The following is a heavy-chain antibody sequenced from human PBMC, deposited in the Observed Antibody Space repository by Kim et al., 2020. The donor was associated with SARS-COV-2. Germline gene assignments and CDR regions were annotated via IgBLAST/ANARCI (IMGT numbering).Heavy chain of an antibody. J-gene: IGHJ6*02. Sequence: GGSLRLSCAASGFTFSSYGMHWVRQAPGKGLEWVAVISYDGSNTYYADSVKGRFTISRDNSKNTLYLQMNSLRAEDTAVYYCAKDWALGDSSCYYGLIANYYYYGIDVWGQGTTVTVSS. D-gene: IGHD3-22*01. CDR1: GFTFSSYG. CDR2: ISYDGSNT. V-gene: IGHV3-30*18. CDR3: AKDWALGDSSCYYGLIANYYYYGIDV.